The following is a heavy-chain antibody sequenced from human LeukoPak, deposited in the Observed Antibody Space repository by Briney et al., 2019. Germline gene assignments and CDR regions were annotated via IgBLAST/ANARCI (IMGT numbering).Heavy chain of an antibody. V-gene: IGHV3-23*01. CDR2: ISGSGGST. CDR3: AKSSTLYGSGSYDAFDI. CDR1: GFTFSSYG. Sequence: GGSLRLSCAASGFTFSSYGMSWVRQAPGKGLEWVSAISGSGGSTYYADSVKGRFTISRDNSKNTLYLQMNSLRAEDTAVYYCAKSSTLYGSGSYDAFDIWGQGTMVTVSS. D-gene: IGHD3-10*01. J-gene: IGHJ3*02.